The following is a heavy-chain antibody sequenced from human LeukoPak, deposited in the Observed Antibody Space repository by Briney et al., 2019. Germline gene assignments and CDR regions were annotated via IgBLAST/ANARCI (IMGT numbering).Heavy chain of an antibody. J-gene: IGHJ4*02. CDR2: INPNSGGT. CDR3: ARDSGGSTSFPVDY. V-gene: IGHV1-2*02. CDR1: GYTFTGYY. Sequence: ASVKVSCKASGYTFTGYYMHWVRQAPGQGLEWMGWINPNSGGTNYAQKFHGRVTMTRDTSISTAYMELSRLRSDDMAVYYCARDSGGSTSFPVDYWGQGTLVTVSS. D-gene: IGHD2-2*01.